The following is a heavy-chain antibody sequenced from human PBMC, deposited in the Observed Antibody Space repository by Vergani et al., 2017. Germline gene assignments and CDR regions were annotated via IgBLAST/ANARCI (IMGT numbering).Heavy chain of an antibody. CDR2: ISSSSSYI. Sequence: EVQLVESGGGLVKPGGSLRLSCAASGFTFSSYSMNWVRQAPGKGLEWVSSISSSSSYIYYADSVKGRFTISRDNAKNSLYLQMNSLRAEDTAVYYCASCGTGYYYYMDVWGKGTTVTVSS. CDR3: ASCGTGYYYYMDV. D-gene: IGHD3-10*01. CDR1: GFTFSSYS. V-gene: IGHV3-21*04. J-gene: IGHJ6*03.